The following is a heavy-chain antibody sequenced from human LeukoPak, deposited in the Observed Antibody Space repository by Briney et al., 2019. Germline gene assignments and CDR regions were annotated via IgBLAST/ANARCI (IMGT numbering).Heavy chain of an antibody. V-gene: IGHV4-59*01. CDR3: ARGGYSYGTTDAFDI. D-gene: IGHD5-18*01. CDR2: IYYSGST. J-gene: IGHJ3*02. Sequence: PSETLSLTCTVSGGSISSYYWSWIRQPPGKGLEWIGYIYYSGSTNYNPSLKSRVTISVDTSKNQFSLKLSSVTAADTAVYYCARGGYSYGTTDAFDIWGQGTMVTVSS. CDR1: GGSISSYY.